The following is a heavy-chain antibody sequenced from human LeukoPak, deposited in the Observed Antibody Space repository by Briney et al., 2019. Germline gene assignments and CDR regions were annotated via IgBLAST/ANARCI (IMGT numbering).Heavy chain of an antibody. V-gene: IGHV3-13*01. D-gene: IGHD3-16*02. Sequence: GGSLRLSCVASGFSVSTFDMYWVRQAAGGGLEWVAAVGTNHDTLYLGSVKGRFTISRENAKNSLSLEMSYLTVEDTAVYYCTREWRGIASHYSGMDVWGQGTRSSSP. CDR2: VGTNHDT. CDR1: GFSVSTFD. J-gene: IGHJ6*02. CDR3: TREWRGIASHYSGMDV.